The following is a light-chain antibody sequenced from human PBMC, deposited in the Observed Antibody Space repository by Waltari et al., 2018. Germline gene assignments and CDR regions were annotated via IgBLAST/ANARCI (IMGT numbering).Light chain of an antibody. CDR2: DVS. CDR1: SSDVGGYNY. Sequence: QSALTQPASVSGSPGQSITIPCTGTSSDVGGYNYVSRYQQHPGQAPKLKVYDVSNRPSGVSNRFSGSKSGNAASRTISGLQAEDEADYYCSSYTSTDVVFGGGTKLTVL. V-gene: IGLV2-14*01. J-gene: IGLJ2*01. CDR3: SSYTSTDVV.